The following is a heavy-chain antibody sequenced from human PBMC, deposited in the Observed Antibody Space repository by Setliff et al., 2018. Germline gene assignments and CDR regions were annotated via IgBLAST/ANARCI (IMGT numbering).Heavy chain of an antibody. CDR2: INHSGST. V-gene: IGHV4-34*01. J-gene: IGHJ6*03. D-gene: IGHD2-2*01. CDR3: ARKSRNIVVVPAAVIYYYYYYMDV. Sequence: LSLTCTVSGGSISSYYWSWIRQPPGKGLEWIGEINHSGSTNYNPSLKSRVTISVDTSKNQFSLKLSSVTAADTAVYYCARKSRNIVVVPAAVIYYYYYYMDVWGKGTKVTVSS. CDR1: GGSISSYY.